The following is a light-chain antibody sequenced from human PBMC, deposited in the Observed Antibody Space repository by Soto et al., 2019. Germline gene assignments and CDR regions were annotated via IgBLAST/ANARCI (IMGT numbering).Light chain of an antibody. V-gene: IGKV3-15*01. Sequence: EIVMTQSPATLSVSPGERATLSCRARQSVNSDLAWYQQKPGQAPRLLIHDASTRATGIPVRFSGSGSGTEFTLTISSLQSEDFAIYYCQQYNNWPLGFGGGTKVEIK. CDR2: DAS. J-gene: IGKJ4*01. CDR1: QSVNSD. CDR3: QQYNNWPLG.